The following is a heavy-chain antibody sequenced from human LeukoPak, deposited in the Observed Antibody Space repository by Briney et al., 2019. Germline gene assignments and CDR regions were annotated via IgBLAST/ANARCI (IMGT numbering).Heavy chain of an antibody. D-gene: IGHD3-3*01. Sequence: SETLSFTCAVYGGSFSGYYWSWIRQPPGKGLEWIGEINHSGSTNYNPSLKSRVTISVDTSKNQFSLKLSSVTAADTAVYYCAGPRYYDFWSAAVNAFDIWGQGTMVTVSS. J-gene: IGHJ3*02. V-gene: IGHV4-34*01. CDR2: INHSGST. CDR1: GGSFSGYY. CDR3: AGPRYYDFWSAAVNAFDI.